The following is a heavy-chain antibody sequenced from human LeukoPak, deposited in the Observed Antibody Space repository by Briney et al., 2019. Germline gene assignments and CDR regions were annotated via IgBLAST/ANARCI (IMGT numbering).Heavy chain of an antibody. CDR3: ARYIKGLYSSGIDY. CDR2: ISSSSSYI. CDR1: GFTFSSYS. D-gene: IGHD6-19*01. V-gene: IGHV3-21*04. Sequence: GGSLRLSCAASGFTFSSYSMNWVRQAPGKGLEWVSFISSSSSYIYYADSVKGRFTISRDNAKNSLYLQMNSLRAEDTAVYYCARYIKGLYSSGIDYWGQGTLVTVSS. J-gene: IGHJ4*02.